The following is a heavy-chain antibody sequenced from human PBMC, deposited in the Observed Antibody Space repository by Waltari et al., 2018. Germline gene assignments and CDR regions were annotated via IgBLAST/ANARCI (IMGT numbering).Heavy chain of an antibody. CDR2: ISSNGGSK. CDR3: ARDAGWELLRGYFQH. V-gene: IGHV3-64*01. CDR1: GFTFSSDA. Sequence: EVQLVESGGGLVQPGGSLRLSCAASGFTFSSDAMHWVRQAPGKGLEYVSAISSNGGSKYYANSVKGRFTISRDNSKNTLYLQMGSLRAEDMAVYYCARDAGWELLRGYFQHWGQGTLVTVSS. J-gene: IGHJ1*01. D-gene: IGHD1-26*01.